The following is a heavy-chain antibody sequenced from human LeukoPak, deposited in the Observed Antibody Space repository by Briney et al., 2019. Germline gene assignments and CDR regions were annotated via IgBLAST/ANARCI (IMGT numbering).Heavy chain of an antibody. V-gene: IGHV3-23*01. CDR2: ISGSGGST. D-gene: IGHD6-19*01. J-gene: IGHJ5*02. Sequence: GGSLRLSCAASGFTCSSYAMSWVRQAPGKGLEWVSAISGSGGSTYYADSVKGRFTISRDNSKNTLYLQMNSLRAEDTAVYYCAKGEEQWLYNLNWFDPWGQGTLVTVSS. CDR1: GFTCSSYA. CDR3: AKGEEQWLYNLNWFDP.